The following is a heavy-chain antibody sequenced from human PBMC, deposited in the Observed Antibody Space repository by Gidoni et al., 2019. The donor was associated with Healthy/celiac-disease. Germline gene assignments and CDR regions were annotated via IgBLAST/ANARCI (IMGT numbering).Heavy chain of an antibody. CDR3: ARRGDYGDYGVYYYYGMDV. D-gene: IGHD4-17*01. CDR1: GGSISSGGYY. Sequence: QVQLQESGPGLVKPSQTLSLTCTVSGGSISSGGYYWSWIRQHPGKGLEWIGYIYYSGSTYYNPSLKSRVTISVDTSKNQFSLKLSSVTAADTAVYYCARRGDYGDYGVYYYYGMDVWGQGTTVTVSS. CDR2: IYYSGST. V-gene: IGHV4-31*03. J-gene: IGHJ6*02.